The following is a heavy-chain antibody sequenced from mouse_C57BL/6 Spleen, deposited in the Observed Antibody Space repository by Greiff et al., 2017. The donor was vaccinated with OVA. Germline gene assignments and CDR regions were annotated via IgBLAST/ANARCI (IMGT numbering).Heavy chain of an antibody. CDR2: FYPGSGSI. CDR1: GYTFTEYT. CDR3: ARHEDRVYSNNETCFAY. V-gene: IGHV1-62-2*01. J-gene: IGHJ3*01. Sequence: LVKPGASVKLSCKASGYTFTEYTIHWVKQRSGQGLEWIGWFYPGSGSIKYNEKFKDKATLTADKSSSTVYMGLSRLTSEDSAVYFCARHEDRVYSNNETCFAYWGQGTLVTVSA. D-gene: IGHD2-5*01.